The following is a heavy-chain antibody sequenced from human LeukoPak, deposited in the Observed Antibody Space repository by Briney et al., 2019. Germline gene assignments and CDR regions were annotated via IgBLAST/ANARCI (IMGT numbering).Heavy chain of an antibody. D-gene: IGHD4-17*01. J-gene: IGHJ4*02. CDR2: ISWNSGSI. V-gene: IGHV3-9*01. Sequence: GGSLRLSCAASGFTFDDYAMHWVRQASGKGLEWVSGISWNSGSIGYADSVKGRFTISRDNAKNSLYLQMNSLRAEDTALYYCAKASTVTPYYFDYWGQGTLVTVSS. CDR3: AKASTVTPYYFDY. CDR1: GFTFDDYA.